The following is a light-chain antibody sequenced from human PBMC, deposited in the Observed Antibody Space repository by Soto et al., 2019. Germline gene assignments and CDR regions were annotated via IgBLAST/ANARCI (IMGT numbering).Light chain of an antibody. CDR2: GAS. V-gene: IGKV3-15*01. J-gene: IGKJ1*01. Sequence: EIVMTQSPTTLSVSPGERATLSCRASQSVSSNLAWYQQKPGQAPRLLIYGASTRATGIPARFSGSGSGTEFTLTISSLYSSIFAAYPCQQYNNSPPGTFGQGTNVEIK. CDR3: QQYNNSPPGT. CDR1: QSVSSN.